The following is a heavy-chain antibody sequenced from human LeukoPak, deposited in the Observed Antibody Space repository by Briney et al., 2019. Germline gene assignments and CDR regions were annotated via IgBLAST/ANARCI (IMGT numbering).Heavy chain of an antibody. J-gene: IGHJ4*02. D-gene: IGHD1-7*01. CDR3: ARDPPEDEWNSLDS. CDR2: IHYSGLT. V-gene: IGHV4-59*02. CDR1: GGSVNGYY. Sequence: PSETLSLTCTVSGGSVNGYYWNWIRQAPGKGLEWIGFIHYSGLTVYSPSLQSRVSMSVDASRNQFSLDLSSVTAADTALYYCARDPPEDEWNSLDSWGQGILVTVSS.